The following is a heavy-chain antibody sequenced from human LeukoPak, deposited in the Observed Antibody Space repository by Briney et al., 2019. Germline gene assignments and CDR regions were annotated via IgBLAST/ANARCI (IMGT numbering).Heavy chain of an antibody. V-gene: IGHV3-30*18. J-gene: IGHJ4*02. Sequence: GGSLRLSCAASGFTFSSYGMQWVRQAPGKGLEWGAVISYDGSNKYYADSVKGRFTISRDNSKNTLYLQMNSLRAEDTAVYYCAKQVGYCSGGSCYHEFDYWGQGTLVTVSS. CDR2: ISYDGSNK. CDR3: AKQVGYCSGGSCYHEFDY. D-gene: IGHD2-15*01. CDR1: GFTFSSYG.